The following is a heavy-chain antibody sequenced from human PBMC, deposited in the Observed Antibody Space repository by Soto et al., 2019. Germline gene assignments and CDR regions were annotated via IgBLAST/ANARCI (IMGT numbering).Heavy chain of an antibody. CDR3: ARGRDGGAAV. CDR2: INPSGSP. CDR1: GGSFSGYY. V-gene: IGHV4-34*01. J-gene: IGHJ4*02. D-gene: IGHD4-17*01. Sequence: QVHLQQWGAGLLKPSETLSLTCAVYGGSFSGYYWSWIRQPPGMGLEWLGEINPSGSPSYSPSLKSRVTISVDPSKNHLSLNLSSATAADTAVYYCARGRDGGAAVWGQGTLVTVSS.